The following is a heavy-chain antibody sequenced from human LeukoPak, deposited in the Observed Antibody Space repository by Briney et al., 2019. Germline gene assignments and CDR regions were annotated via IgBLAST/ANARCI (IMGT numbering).Heavy chain of an antibody. CDR2: ISAYNGNT. J-gene: IGHJ4*02. D-gene: IGHD6-13*01. Sequence: ASVKVSCKASGYTFTSYGISWVRQAPGQGLEWMEWISAYNGNTNYAQKRQGRVTMTTDTSTSTAYMELRSLRSDDTAVYYCARDVEQQLVRAVDYWGQGTLVTVSS. CDR1: GYTFTSYG. V-gene: IGHV1-18*01. CDR3: ARDVEQQLVRAVDY.